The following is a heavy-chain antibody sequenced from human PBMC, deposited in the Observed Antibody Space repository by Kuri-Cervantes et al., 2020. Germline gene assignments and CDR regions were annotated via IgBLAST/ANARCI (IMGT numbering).Heavy chain of an antibody. CDR1: GFTFSSYA. CDR3: PRAGKALDY. D-gene: IGHD1-26*01. Sequence: GESLKISCAASGFTFSSYAMSWVRQAPGKGLEWVSAISGSGGSTYYADSVKGRFTISRDNSKNTLYLQMNSLRAEDTAVYYCPRAGKALDYWGQGTLVTVSS. CDR2: ISGSGGST. V-gene: IGHV3-23*01. J-gene: IGHJ4*02.